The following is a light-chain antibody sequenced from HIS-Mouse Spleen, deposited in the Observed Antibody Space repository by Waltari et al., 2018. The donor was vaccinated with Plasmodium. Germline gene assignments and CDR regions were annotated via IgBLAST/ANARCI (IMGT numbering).Light chain of an antibody. Sequence: EIVLTQSPGTLSLSPGERATLSCRASQSVSSSYLAWYQQKPGQAPRLLIYGACSRATGIPGRFSGSGSGTDFTLTISRLEPEDFAVYYCQQYGSSYTFGQGTKLEIK. CDR1: QSVSSSY. J-gene: IGKJ2*01. CDR3: QQYGSSYT. CDR2: GAC. V-gene: IGKV3-20*01.